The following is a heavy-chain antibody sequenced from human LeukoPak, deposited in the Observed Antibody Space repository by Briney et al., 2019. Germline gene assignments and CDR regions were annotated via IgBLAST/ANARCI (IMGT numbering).Heavy chain of an antibody. D-gene: IGHD1-26*01. CDR1: GFTFSSCA. Sequence: GGSLRLSCAASGFTFSSCAMNWVRQAPGKGLEWVSAICSNDNNTYYANSVKGRFTISRDNSKNTLYLQMNSLRAEDTAVYYCARDSVGATNYFDYWGQGTLVTVSS. J-gene: IGHJ4*02. V-gene: IGHV3-23*01. CDR3: ARDSVGATNYFDY. CDR2: ICSNDNNT.